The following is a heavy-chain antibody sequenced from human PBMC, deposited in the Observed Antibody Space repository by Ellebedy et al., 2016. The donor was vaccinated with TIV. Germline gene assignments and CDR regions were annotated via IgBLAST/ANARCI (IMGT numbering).Heavy chain of an antibody. CDR2: ISYDGSNK. CDR1: GFTFSSYG. V-gene: IGHV3-30*03. Sequence: GGSLRLXXAASGFTFSSYGMHWARQAPGKGLEWVAVISYDGSNKYYADSVKGRFTISRDNSKNTLYLQMNSLRAEDTAVYYCARGGYFDYWGQGTLVTVSS. J-gene: IGHJ4*02. CDR3: ARGGYFDY.